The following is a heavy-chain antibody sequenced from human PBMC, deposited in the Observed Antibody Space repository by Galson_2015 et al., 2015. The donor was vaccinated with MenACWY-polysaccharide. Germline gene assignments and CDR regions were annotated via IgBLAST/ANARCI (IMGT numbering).Heavy chain of an antibody. D-gene: IGHD1-26*01. CDR2: LYWDGDK. J-gene: IGHJ4*02. Sequence: PALVKPTQTLSLTCTFSGFSVTATGVGVGWIRQPPGKAPEWLGDLYWDGDKRLSPSLGARLTITKDNTRDQVVLTMTDMDPVDTATYYCVRLLGGVSFDFWGQGTLVTVSS. CDR1: GFSVTATGVG. CDR3: VRLLGGVSFDF. V-gene: IGHV2-5*02.